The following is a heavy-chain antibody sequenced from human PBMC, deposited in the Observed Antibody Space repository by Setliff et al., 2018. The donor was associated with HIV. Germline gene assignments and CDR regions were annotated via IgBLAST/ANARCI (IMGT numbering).Heavy chain of an antibody. CDR2: ITHRGIT. V-gene: IGHV4-34*01. Sequence: SETLSLTCAVYGGSFSGYYWSWIRQPPGKGLEWIGEITHRGITGYNPSLKSRVTISVDTSKNQFSLKVTSVTAADTAVYYCAREGDGIDFWGQGTRVTVSS. CDR1: GGSFSGYY. D-gene: IGHD2-21*02. CDR3: AREGDGIDF. J-gene: IGHJ4*02.